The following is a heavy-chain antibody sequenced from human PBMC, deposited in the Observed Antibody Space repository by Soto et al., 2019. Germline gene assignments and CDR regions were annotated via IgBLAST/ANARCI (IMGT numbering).Heavy chain of an antibody. V-gene: IGHV3-33*01. D-gene: IGHD2-2*01. CDR3: ARDQLSERSFDY. CDR2: IWYDGSNK. CDR1: GFTFSSYG. J-gene: IGHJ4*02. Sequence: GGSLRLSCAASGFTFSSYGMHWVRQAPGKGLEWVAVIWYDGSNKYYADSVKGRFTISRDNSKNTLYLQMNSLRAEDTAVYYCARDQLSERSFDYWGQGTLVTVSS.